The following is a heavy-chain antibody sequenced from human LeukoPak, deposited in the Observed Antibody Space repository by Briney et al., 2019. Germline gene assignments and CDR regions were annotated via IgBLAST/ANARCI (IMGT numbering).Heavy chain of an antibody. Sequence: SETLSLTCAVYGGSFSGYYWSWIRQPPGKGLEWIGEINHSGSTNYNPSLKSRVTISVDTSKNQFSLKLSSVTAADTAVYYCANTPSSGSFWLDAFDIWGQGTMVTVSS. J-gene: IGHJ3*02. CDR2: INHSGST. V-gene: IGHV4-34*01. CDR1: GGSFSGYY. CDR3: ANTPSSGSFWLDAFDI. D-gene: IGHD3-10*01.